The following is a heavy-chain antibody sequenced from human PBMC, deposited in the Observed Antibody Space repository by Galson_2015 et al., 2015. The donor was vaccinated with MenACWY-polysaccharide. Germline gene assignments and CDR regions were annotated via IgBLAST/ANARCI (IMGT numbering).Heavy chain of an antibody. Sequence: SLRLSCAASGFTFSDHYMDWVRQAPGKGLEWVGRIRNKPNSHTTEYAASVRGRFTISRDDSKNSLYLQMNSLKIEDTAVYYCTRHSESFYGSGSYPLDYWGQGTLVTVSS. CDR1: GFTFSDHY. V-gene: IGHV3-72*01. CDR2: IRNKPNSHTT. D-gene: IGHD3-10*01. J-gene: IGHJ4*02. CDR3: TRHSESFYGSGSYPLDY.